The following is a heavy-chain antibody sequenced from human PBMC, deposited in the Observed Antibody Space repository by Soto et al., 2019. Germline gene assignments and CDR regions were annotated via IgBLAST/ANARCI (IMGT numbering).Heavy chain of an antibody. CDR2: IHNSGSP. V-gene: IGHV4-30-4*02. J-gene: IGHJ4*02. Sequence: SETLSLTCSVSGASIYNGGYFWSWIRQSPGEGLEWIGHIHNSGSPYNNPSLKSQVTISADTSKKQFSLKLSSVTAADTAVYYCARRYGGNFDYWGQGTLVTVSS. D-gene: IGHD3-16*01. CDR3: ARRYGGNFDY. CDR1: GASIYNGGYF.